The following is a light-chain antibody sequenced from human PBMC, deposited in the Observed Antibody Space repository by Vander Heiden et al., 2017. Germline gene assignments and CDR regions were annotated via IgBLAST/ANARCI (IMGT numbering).Light chain of an antibody. CDR1: QSLSISY. CDR2: GAS. J-gene: IGKJ4*01. V-gene: IGKV3-20*01. Sequence: EIVLTLSPDTLSLSPGERATLSCRSSQSLSISYLAWYQQKPGQAPRLLVFGASFRATAIPDRFSASGSGTDFTLTISRLEPEDFAVYYCQQSSVSPLTFGGGTKVEFK. CDR3: QQSSVSPLT.